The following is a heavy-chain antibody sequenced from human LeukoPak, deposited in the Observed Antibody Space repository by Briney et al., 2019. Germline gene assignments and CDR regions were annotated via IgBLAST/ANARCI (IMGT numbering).Heavy chain of an antibody. CDR1: GGTFSSYA. V-gene: IGHV1-69*04. J-gene: IGHJ6*02. CDR3: ARADGEDYYYGMDV. Sequence: SVKVSCKASGGTFSSYAISWVRQAPGQGLEWMGRIIPILGIANYAQKFQGRVTITADKSTSTAYMELSSLRSEDTAVYYCARADGEDYYYGMDVWGQGTTVTVSS. CDR2: IIPILGIA. D-gene: IGHD4-17*01.